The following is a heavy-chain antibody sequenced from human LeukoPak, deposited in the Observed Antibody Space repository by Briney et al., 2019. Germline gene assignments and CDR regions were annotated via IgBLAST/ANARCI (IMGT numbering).Heavy chain of an antibody. CDR2: ISYRGST. V-gene: IGHV4-39*07. CDR3: ARTANYFYSYMDV. Sequence: PSETLSLTCTVSSGSISSSSYYWGWIRQPPGKGLEWIGSISYRGSTYYNPSLKSRVTISVDTSSNQFSLKLTSVTAADTAVYYCARTANYFYSYMDVWGKGTTVTVSS. J-gene: IGHJ6*03. CDR1: SGSISSSSYY.